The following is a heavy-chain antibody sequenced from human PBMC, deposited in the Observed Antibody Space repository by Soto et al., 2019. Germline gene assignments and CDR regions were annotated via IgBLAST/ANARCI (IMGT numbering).Heavy chain of an antibody. J-gene: IGHJ4*02. CDR2: INSDGSST. CDR3: ARGITMVRGTPPDY. Sequence: GGSLRLSCAASGFTFSSYWMHWVRQAPGKGLVWVSRINSDGSSTSYADSVKGRFTISRDNAKNTLYLQMNSLRAEDTAVYYCARGITMVRGTPPDYWGQGTLVTVSS. V-gene: IGHV3-74*01. D-gene: IGHD3-10*01. CDR1: GFTFSSYW.